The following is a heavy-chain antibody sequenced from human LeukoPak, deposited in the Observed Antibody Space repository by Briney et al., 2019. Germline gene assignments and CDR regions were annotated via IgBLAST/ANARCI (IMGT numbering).Heavy chain of an antibody. Sequence: SETLSLTCAVYGGSFSGYYWSWIRQPPGKGLEWIGEINHSGSTNYNPSLKSRVTISVDTSKNQFSLKLSSVTAADTAVYYCARVDYSSGWYYFDYWGQGTLVTVSS. D-gene: IGHD6-19*01. V-gene: IGHV4-34*01. J-gene: IGHJ4*02. CDR3: ARVDYSSGWYYFDY. CDR2: INHSGST. CDR1: GGSFSGYY.